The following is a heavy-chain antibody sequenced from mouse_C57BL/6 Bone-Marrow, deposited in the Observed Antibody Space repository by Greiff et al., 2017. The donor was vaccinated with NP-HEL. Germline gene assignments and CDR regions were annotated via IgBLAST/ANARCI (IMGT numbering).Heavy chain of an antibody. CDR2: ISSGGSYT. J-gene: IGHJ4*01. CDR1: GFTFSSYG. Sequence: EVQLVESGGDLVKPGGSLKLSCAASGFTFSSYGMPWVRQTPDKSLEWVATISSGGSYTYYPDSVTGRFTISSDNAKNTLYLQMSSLESEDTAMYYCAREGAFAMDYWGKGTSVTVSS. CDR3: AREGAFAMDY. V-gene: IGHV5-6*01. D-gene: IGHD3-1*01.